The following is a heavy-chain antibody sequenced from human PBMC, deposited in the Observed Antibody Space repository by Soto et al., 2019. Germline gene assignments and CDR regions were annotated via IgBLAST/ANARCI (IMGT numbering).Heavy chain of an antibody. CDR2: INPNSGGT. J-gene: IGHJ4*02. Sequence: ASVKVSCKASGYTFTGYYMHWVRQAPGQGLEWMGWINPNSGGTNYAQKFQGWVTMTRDTSISTAYMELSRLRSDDTAVYYCARSSFFIAAAYFGYWGQGTLVTAPQ. CDR3: ARSSFFIAAAYFGY. V-gene: IGHV1-2*04. CDR1: GYTFTGYY. D-gene: IGHD6-13*01.